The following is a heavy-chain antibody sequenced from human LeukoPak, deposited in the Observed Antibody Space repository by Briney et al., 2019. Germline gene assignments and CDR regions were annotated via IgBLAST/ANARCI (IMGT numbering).Heavy chain of an antibody. CDR1: GGSISSYH. V-gene: IGHV4-59*01. J-gene: IGHJ4*02. Sequence: SETLSLTCTVSGGSISSYHWSWIRQPPGKGLECIGYIYYSGSTNYNPSLKSRVTISVDTSKNQFSLKLTSVTAADTAVYFCARSHAQKWSGYSHWGQGTLVTVSS. CDR3: ARSHAQKWSGYSH. CDR2: IYYSGST. D-gene: IGHD3-3*01.